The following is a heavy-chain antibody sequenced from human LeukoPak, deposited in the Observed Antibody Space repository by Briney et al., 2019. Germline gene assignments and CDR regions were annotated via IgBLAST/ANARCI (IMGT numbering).Heavy chain of an antibody. Sequence: ESLKISCTGSGYSFASYWIGWVRQMPGKGLEYMGIICPGDSDTRYSPSVQGQVTISADKSISTAYLQWSSLKASDTAMYYCARHTTVGGSLRFDYWGQGTLVTVSS. CDR3: ARHTTVGGSLRFDY. J-gene: IGHJ4*02. V-gene: IGHV5-51*01. CDR1: GYSFASYW. CDR2: ICPGDSDT. D-gene: IGHD4-23*01.